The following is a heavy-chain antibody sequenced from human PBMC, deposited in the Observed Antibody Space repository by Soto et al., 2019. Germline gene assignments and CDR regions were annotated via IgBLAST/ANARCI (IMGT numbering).Heavy chain of an antibody. CDR3: VRGDGGWETY. Sequence: EVQLMESGGGLVQPGGSLRLSCAASGFTFSGYWMHWVRQAPGKGLVWVSRINSDGSSTFYADSVKGRFTISRDNAKNTLYLQMNSLRAEDTAVYYCVRGDGGWETYWGQGTLVTVSS. V-gene: IGHV3-74*01. D-gene: IGHD6-19*01. CDR2: INSDGSST. J-gene: IGHJ4*02. CDR1: GFTFSGYW.